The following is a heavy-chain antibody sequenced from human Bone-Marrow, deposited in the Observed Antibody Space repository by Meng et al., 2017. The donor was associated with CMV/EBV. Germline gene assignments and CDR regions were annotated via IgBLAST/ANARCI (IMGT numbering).Heavy chain of an antibody. Sequence: GFTFSSYSMNWVRQAPGKGLEWVGRARNKANSHTTEYAASVKGRFTISRDDSKNSLYLQMNSLKTEDTAVYYCARGVLYSSAWYFDYWGQGTLVTVSS. CDR3: ARGVLYSSAWYFDY. D-gene: IGHD6-19*01. CDR1: GFTFSSYS. J-gene: IGHJ4*02. CDR2: ARNKANSHTT. V-gene: IGHV3-72*01.